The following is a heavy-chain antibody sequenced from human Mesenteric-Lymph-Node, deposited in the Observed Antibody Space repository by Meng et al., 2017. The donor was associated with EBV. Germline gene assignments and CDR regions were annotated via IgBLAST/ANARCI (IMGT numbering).Heavy chain of an antibody. V-gene: IGHV3-11*01. Sequence: QVPLGESGGGLGKPVGSLEISCAAPGFHFSGYYMSGIRQAPGKGLEWVSYISSSGSTMIYADSVKGRFTISRDNAKDSLFLQMNNLRGDDTAVYYCARGYSSGWFDPWGQGTLVTASS. CDR3: ARGYSSGWFDP. CDR2: ISSSGSTM. D-gene: IGHD6-19*01. J-gene: IGHJ5*02. CDR1: GFHFSGYY.